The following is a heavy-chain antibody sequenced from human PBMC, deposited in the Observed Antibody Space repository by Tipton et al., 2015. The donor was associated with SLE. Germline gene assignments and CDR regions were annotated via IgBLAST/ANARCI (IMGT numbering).Heavy chain of an antibody. CDR3: ARRVGYSTSSWYFDL. V-gene: IGHV4-61*02. D-gene: IGHD6-6*01. CDR1: GGSISSGSYY. CDR2: IYTSGST. J-gene: IGHJ2*01. Sequence: LRLSCTVSGGSISSGSYYWSWIRQPAGKGLEWIGRIYTSGSTNYNPSLKSRVTISVDTSKNQFSLKLSSVTAADTAFYYCARRVGYSTSSWYFDLWGRGTLVTVSS.